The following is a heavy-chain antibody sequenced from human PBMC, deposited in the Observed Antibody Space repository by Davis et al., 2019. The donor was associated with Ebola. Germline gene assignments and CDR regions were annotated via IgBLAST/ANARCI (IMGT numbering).Heavy chain of an antibody. V-gene: IGHV3-73*01. CDR3: TRRAYYNEGTGYYGAFDY. J-gene: IGHJ4*02. D-gene: IGHD3-22*01. CDR1: GFTLSDTG. CDR2: FRSKTNNFAT. Sequence: GSLKISCAVSGFTLSDTGLHWVRQTSGKGLEWLGRFRSKTNNFATAYAASVEGRFTIFSDDSKNTAYMQMNSLKTDDTAVYYCTRRAYYNEGTGYYGAFDYWGQGTLVTVSS.